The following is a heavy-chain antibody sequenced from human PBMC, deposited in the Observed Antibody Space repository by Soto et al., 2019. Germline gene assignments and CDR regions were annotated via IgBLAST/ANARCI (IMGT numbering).Heavy chain of an antibody. CDR1: GFIFSSYG. CDR3: ARDSSFGELLSGGFDY. V-gene: IGHV3-33*01. J-gene: IGHJ4*02. CDR2: IWYDGSNK. D-gene: IGHD3-10*01. Sequence: QVQLVESGGGVVQPGRSLRLSCAASGFIFSSYGMHWVRQAPGKGLEWVAVIWYDGSNKYYADSVKGRFTISRDNSKNTLYLQMNSLRAEDTAVYYCARDSSFGELLSGGFDYWGQGTLVTVSS.